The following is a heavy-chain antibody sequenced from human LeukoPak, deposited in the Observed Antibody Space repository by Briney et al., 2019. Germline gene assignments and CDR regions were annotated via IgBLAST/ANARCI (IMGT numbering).Heavy chain of an antibody. Sequence: PGGSLRLSCAASGFTFSSYSMNWVRQAPGKGLEWVSSISGSSSYIYYADSVKGRFTISRDNAKNSLYLQMNSLRAEDTAVYYCARKTVGDFDYWGQGTLVTVSS. J-gene: IGHJ4*02. CDR3: ARKTVGDFDY. CDR1: GFTFSSYS. CDR2: ISGSSSYI. D-gene: IGHD1-26*01. V-gene: IGHV3-21*01.